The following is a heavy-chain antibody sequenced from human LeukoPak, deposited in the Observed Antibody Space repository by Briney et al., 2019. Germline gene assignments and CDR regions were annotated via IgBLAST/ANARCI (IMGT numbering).Heavy chain of an antibody. CDR1: GYTLTELS. CDR2: FDPEDGET. D-gene: IGHD3-3*01. J-gene: IGHJ6*03. V-gene: IGHV1-24*01. CDR3: ARMTGGGFWSGRYYYYYYMDV. Sequence: ASVKVSCKVSGYTLTELSMHWVRQAPGKGLEWMGGFDPEDGETIYAQKFQGRVTMTEDTSTDTAYMELSSLRSEDTAVYYCARMTGGGFWSGRYYYYYYMDVWGKGTTVTVSS.